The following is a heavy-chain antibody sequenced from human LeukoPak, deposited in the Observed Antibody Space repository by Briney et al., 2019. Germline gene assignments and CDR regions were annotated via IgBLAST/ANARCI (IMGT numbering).Heavy chain of an antibody. D-gene: IGHD2-2*01. CDR3: ARDLPVPAADYYYYGMDV. CDR1: GYTFTGYY. V-gene: IGHV1-2*02. Sequence: ASVKVSCKASGYTFTGYYMHWVRQAPGQGLDWMGWINPNSGGTNYAQKFQGRVTMTRDTSISTAYMELSRLRSDDTAVYYCARDLPVPAADYYYYGMDVWGQGTTVTVSS. CDR2: INPNSGGT. J-gene: IGHJ6*02.